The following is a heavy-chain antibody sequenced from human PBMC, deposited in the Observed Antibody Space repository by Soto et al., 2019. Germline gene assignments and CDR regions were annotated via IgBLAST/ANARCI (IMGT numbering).Heavy chain of an antibody. CDR1: CGSISGYD. V-gene: IGHV4-59*08. J-gene: IGHJ4*02. Sequence: SETLSLPSTVSCGSISGYDWSWIRQPPGKGLEWIGYVYYSGSTNYNPSLKSRVTMSVDTSKNQFSLNLSSVTAADTAVFYCARHSRDGYNSFDYWGQGTLVTVSS. CDR2: VYYSGST. D-gene: IGHD5-12*01. CDR3: ARHSRDGYNSFDY.